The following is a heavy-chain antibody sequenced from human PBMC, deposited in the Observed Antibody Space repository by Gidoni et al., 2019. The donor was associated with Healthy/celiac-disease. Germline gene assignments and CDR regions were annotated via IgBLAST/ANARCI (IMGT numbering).Heavy chain of an antibody. J-gene: IGHJ3*02. CDR2: ISYDGSNK. CDR1: GFTFSSYG. CDR3: AKALRGYSYGLDAFDI. Sequence: QVQLVESGGGVVQPGRSLRLSCAASGFTFSSYGMHWVRQAPGKGLDWLAVISYDGSNKYYADSVKGRFTISRDNSKNTLYLQMNSLRAEDTAVYYCAKALRGYSYGLDAFDIWGQGTMVTVSS. D-gene: IGHD5-18*01. V-gene: IGHV3-30*18.